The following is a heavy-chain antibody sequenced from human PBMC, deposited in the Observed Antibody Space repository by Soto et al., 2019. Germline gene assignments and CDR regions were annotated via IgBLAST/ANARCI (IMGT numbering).Heavy chain of an antibody. Sequence: SETLSLTCTVSGDSISSSSYYWGWIRQPPGKGLEWIGSIYYSGSTYYNPSLKSRVTISVDTSKNQFSLKLSSVTAADTAVYYCARQGITMVRGVIIRLHFDYWGQGTLVTVSS. CDR3: ARQGITMVRGVIIRLHFDY. V-gene: IGHV4-39*01. J-gene: IGHJ4*02. CDR2: IYYSGST. CDR1: GDSISSSSYY. D-gene: IGHD3-10*01.